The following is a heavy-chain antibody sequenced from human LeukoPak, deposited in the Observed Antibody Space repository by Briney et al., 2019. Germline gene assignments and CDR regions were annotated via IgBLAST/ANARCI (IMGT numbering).Heavy chain of an antibody. CDR2: INPSGGST. CDR1: GYTFTNYF. D-gene: IGHD4-11*01. J-gene: IGHJ4*02. Sequence: ASVKVSCKASGYTFTNYFIHWVRQAPGQGLELMGIINPSGGSTSYAQKFQGTVTMTRDTSTNTVYMELSSLRSEDTAVYYCARDYSNARAFDYWGQGTLVTVSS. V-gene: IGHV1-46*01. CDR3: ARDYSNARAFDY.